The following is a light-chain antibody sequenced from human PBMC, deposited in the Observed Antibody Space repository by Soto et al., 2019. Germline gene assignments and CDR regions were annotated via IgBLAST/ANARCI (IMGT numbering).Light chain of an antibody. CDR1: QGINNW. Sequence: DIQMTQSPSTLSASVGDRVTITCRASQGINNWLAWYQQKPGKAPKLFIFKASTLEIGVPSRFSGSGSGTEFTLNISSLQPDDFATYFCQQYESFPRTFGQGTKVEIK. J-gene: IGKJ1*01. CDR2: KAS. CDR3: QQYESFPRT. V-gene: IGKV1-5*03.